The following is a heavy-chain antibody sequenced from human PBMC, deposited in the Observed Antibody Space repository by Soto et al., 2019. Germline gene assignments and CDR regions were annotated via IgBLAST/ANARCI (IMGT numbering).Heavy chain of an antibody. J-gene: IGHJ4*02. V-gene: IGHV1-2*02. CDR1: GYTFTGHY. D-gene: IGHD5-12*01. CDR3: GRGRSGQIVVFY. Sequence: ASVKVSCKASGYTFTGHYIHWERQAPEQGPEWMGEIGPESGATRYAQKFQGRVTMTMDMSITTVYMELSNLSPDDTAVYYCGRGRSGQIVVFYWGQGTPVTVSS. CDR2: IGPESGAT.